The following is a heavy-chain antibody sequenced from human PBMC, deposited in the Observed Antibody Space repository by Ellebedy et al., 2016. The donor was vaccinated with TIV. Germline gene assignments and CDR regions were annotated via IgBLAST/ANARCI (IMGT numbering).Heavy chain of an antibody. Sequence: GSLRLXXTVSGGSISSSSYYWGWIRQPPGKGLEWIGSIYYSGSTNYNPSLKSRATISVDKSKNQFSLKLSSVTAADTAVYYCARDLPRYCSGGSCPGGWFDPWGQGTLVTVSS. CDR1: GGSISSSSYY. CDR2: IYYSGST. V-gene: IGHV4-39*07. J-gene: IGHJ5*02. D-gene: IGHD2-15*01. CDR3: ARDLPRYCSGGSCPGGWFDP.